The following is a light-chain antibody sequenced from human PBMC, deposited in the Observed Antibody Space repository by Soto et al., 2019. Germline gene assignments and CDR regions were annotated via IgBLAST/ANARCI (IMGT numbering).Light chain of an antibody. CDR2: ANS. J-gene: IGLJ1*01. Sequence: QSVLTPPPSVSGAPGQRLTISCTGSSSNIGADYGAHWYQQLPGTAPKLLIYANSNRPSGVPDRSSGSKSGISATLAITGLQADDESDYYCQSYVSSSLCGAVFASGPNVPV. CDR1: SSNIGADYG. CDR3: QSYVSSSLCGAV. V-gene: IGLV1-40*01.